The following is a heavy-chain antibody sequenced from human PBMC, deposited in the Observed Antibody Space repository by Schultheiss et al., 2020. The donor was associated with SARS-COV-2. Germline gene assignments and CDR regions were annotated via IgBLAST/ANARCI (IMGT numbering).Heavy chain of an antibody. V-gene: IGHV3-33*08. CDR1: GFTFSSYG. Sequence: GGSLRLSCAASGFTFSSYGMHWVRQAPGKGLEWVAVIWYDGSNKYYADSVKGRFTISRDNSKNTLYLQMNSLRAEDTAVYYCARGRVRGVIFNWFDPWGQGTLVTVSS. CDR2: IWYDGSNK. J-gene: IGHJ5*02. CDR3: ARGRVRGVIFNWFDP. D-gene: IGHD3-10*01.